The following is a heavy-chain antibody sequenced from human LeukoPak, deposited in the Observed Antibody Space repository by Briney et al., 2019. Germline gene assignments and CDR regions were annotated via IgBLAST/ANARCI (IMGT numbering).Heavy chain of an antibody. J-gene: IGHJ6*03. CDR2: ISGSGGST. V-gene: IGHV3-23*01. CDR3: TRGGVEATRADYYYYMDV. D-gene: IGHD2-8*01. Sequence: GGSLRLSCAASGFTFSSYAMSWVRQAPGKGLEWVSAISGSGGSTYYADSVKGRFTISRDNSKNTLYLQMNSLRAEDTAVYYCTRGGVEATRADYYYYMDVWGKGTTVTVSS. CDR1: GFTFSSYA.